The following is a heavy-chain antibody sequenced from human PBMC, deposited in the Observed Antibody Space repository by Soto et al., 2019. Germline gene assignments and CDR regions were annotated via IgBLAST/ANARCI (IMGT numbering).Heavy chain of an antibody. V-gene: IGHV4-31*03. CDR1: GRPVSSGGYY. Sequence: SETLSLTCTVSGRPVSSGGYYWTWIRQFPGKGLEWIGYIYHIGSPSYNPSLKSRLSMSLDASKNQFSLKLSSVTAVDTAVYYCARTRGSKNYGMDVWGQGTSVTVSS. J-gene: IGHJ6*02. D-gene: IGHD1-26*01. CDR3: ARTRGSKNYGMDV. CDR2: IYHIGSP.